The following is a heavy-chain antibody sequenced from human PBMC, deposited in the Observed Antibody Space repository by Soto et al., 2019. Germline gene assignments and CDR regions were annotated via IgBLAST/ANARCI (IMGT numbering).Heavy chain of an antibody. V-gene: IGHV4-39*01. Sequence: PSETLSLTCTVSGGSITSSNYYWDWIRQPPGKGLEWIGTIYYSGTTYYNPSLKSRVTISVDTSKNQFSLNLRSVTATDTAVYYCARRGVVAGHFDYWGQGTLDTVSS. CDR1: GGSITSSNYY. J-gene: IGHJ4*02. CDR2: IYYSGTT. CDR3: ARRGVVAGHFDY. D-gene: IGHD6-19*01.